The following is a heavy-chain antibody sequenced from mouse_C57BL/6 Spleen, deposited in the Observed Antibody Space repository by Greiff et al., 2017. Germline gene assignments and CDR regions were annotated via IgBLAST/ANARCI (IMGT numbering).Heavy chain of an antibody. D-gene: IGHD2-4*01. CDR3: ANYDYDVGFAY. Sequence: VQLQQSGPELVKPGASVKISCKASGYTFTDYYMNWVKQSHGKSLEWIGDINPNNGGTSYNQKFKGKATLTVDKSSSTAYMELRSLTSEDSAVYYCANYDYDVGFAYWGQGTLVTVSA. J-gene: IGHJ3*01. CDR2: INPNNGGT. CDR1: GYTFTDYY. V-gene: IGHV1-26*01.